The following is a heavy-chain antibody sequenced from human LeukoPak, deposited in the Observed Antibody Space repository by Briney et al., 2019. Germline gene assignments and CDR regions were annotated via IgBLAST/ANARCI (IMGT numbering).Heavy chain of an antibody. J-gene: IGHJ4*02. V-gene: IGHV4-39*02. CDR1: GGSISSSSYY. CDR2: IYYSGST. CDR3: ARDLWRSKNPHEFDY. D-gene: IGHD2/OR15-2a*01. Sequence: PSETLSLTCTVSGGSISSSSYYWGWIRQPPGKGLEWIGSIYYSGSTYYNPSLKSRVTISVDTSKNQFSLKLSSVTAADTAVYYCARDLWRSKNPHEFDYWGQGTLVTVSS.